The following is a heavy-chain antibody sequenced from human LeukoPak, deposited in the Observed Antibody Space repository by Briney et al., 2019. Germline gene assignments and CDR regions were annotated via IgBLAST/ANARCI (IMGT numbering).Heavy chain of an antibody. V-gene: IGHV5-51*01. CDR1: GYTFSTYW. CDR3: VRHGLGTNWFGFDY. CDR2: IYPADSNP. D-gene: IGHD1-1*01. Sequence: GESLKISCKGSGYTFSTYWIGWVRQMPGKGLEWMGIIYPADSNPRYSPPFQGQVTISSDKSISTAYLQWSSLKASDSAMYYCVRHGLGTNWFGFDYWGQGTLVTVSS. J-gene: IGHJ4*02.